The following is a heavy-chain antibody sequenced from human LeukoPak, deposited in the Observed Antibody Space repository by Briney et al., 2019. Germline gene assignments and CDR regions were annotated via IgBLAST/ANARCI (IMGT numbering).Heavy chain of an antibody. CDR1: GGSISSYY. V-gene: IGHV4-4*07. D-gene: IGHD2-2*01. J-gene: IGHJ6*02. CDR3: AREHCSSTSCRYYYYYGMDV. CDR2: IYTSGST. Sequence: SETLSLTCTVSGGSISSYYWSWIRQPAGKGLEWIGRIYTSGSTNYNPSLKSRVTMSVDTSKNQFSLKLSSVTAADTAVYYCAREHCSSTSCRYYYYYGMDVWGQGTTVTVSS.